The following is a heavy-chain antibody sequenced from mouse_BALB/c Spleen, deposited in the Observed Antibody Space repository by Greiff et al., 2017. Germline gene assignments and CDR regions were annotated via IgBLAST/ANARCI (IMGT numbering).Heavy chain of an antibody. CDR3: AREDYDYDYAMDY. CDR1: GFSLTSYG. V-gene: IGHV2-9*02. CDR2: IWAGGST. J-gene: IGHJ4*01. Sequence: QVQLKQSGPGLVAPSQSLSITCTVSGFSLTSYGVHWVRQPPGKGLEWLGVIWAGGSTNYNSALMSRLSISKDNSKSQVFLKMNSLQTDDTAMYYCAREDYDYDYAMDYWGQGTSVTVSS. D-gene: IGHD2-4*01.